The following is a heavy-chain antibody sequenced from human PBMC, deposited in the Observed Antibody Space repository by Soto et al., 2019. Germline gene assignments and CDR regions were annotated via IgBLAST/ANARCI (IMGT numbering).Heavy chain of an antibody. CDR3: ARGAEGIAARPYYYYGMDV. CDR1: GGSISSYY. D-gene: IGHD6-6*01. CDR2: IYYSGST. V-gene: IGHV4-59*01. J-gene: IGHJ6*02. Sequence: KPSETLSLTCTVSGGSISSYYWSWIRQPPGKGLEWIGYIYYSGSTNYNPSLKSRVTISVDTSKNQFSLKLSSVTAADTAVYYCARGAEGIAARPYYYYGMDVWGQGTTVTAP.